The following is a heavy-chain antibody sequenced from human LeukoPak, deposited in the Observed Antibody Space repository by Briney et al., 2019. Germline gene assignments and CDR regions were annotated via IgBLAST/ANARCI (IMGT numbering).Heavy chain of an antibody. CDR1: KFTFSHYG. V-gene: IGHV3-30*18. CDR2: ISDDGSNK. J-gene: IGHJ4*02. Sequence: PGGSLRLSCSASKFTFSHYGMQWVRQAPGKGLEWVAVISDDGSNKYYGDSVKGRFTISRDNPKNTLYLQMNSLRAEDTAIYYCTKGDGRTFGGKPDYWGQGTLVTASS. CDR3: TKGDGRTFGGKPDY. D-gene: IGHD4-23*01.